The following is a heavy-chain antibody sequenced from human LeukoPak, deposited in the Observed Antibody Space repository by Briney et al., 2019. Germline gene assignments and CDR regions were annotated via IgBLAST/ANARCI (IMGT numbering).Heavy chain of an antibody. CDR1: GFTVSSNY. Sequence: GGSLRLSCAASGFTVSSNYMSWVRQAPGKGLEWSSVIYSGGSTYYAASVKGRFIISRDNSKNTLYLQMNSLRAEDTAVYYCATSYYYYMDVWGKGTTVTVSS. J-gene: IGHJ6*03. CDR3: ATSYYYYMDV. V-gene: IGHV3-66*02. CDR2: IYSGGST.